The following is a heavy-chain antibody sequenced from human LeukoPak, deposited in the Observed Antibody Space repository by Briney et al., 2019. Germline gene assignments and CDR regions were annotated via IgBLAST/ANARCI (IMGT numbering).Heavy chain of an antibody. CDR2: IYYSGST. V-gene: IGHV4-59*01. Sequence: SETLSLTCTVSGGSISSYYWSWIRQPPGKGLEWIGYIYYSGSTNYNPSLKSRVTISVDTSKNQFSLKLSSVTAADAAVYYCAKGLSSGYHIFGYWGQGTLVTVSS. D-gene: IGHD3-22*01. CDR3: AKGLSSGYHIFGY. J-gene: IGHJ4*02. CDR1: GGSISSYY.